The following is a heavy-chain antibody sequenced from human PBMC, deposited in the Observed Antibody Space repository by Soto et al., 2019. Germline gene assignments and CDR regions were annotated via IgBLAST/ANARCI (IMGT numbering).Heavy chain of an antibody. D-gene: IGHD6-13*01. J-gene: IGHJ4*02. CDR1: GGSISSGGYY. Sequence: QVQLQESGPGLVKPSQTLSLTCTVSGGSISSGGYYWSWIRQHPGKGLEWIGYIYYSGSTYFNPSLKSRVTISVDTSKNQFSLKLSSVTAADTAVYYCARAGRIAAAVIDYWGQGTLVTVSS. CDR3: ARAGRIAAAVIDY. CDR2: IYYSGST. V-gene: IGHV4-31*03.